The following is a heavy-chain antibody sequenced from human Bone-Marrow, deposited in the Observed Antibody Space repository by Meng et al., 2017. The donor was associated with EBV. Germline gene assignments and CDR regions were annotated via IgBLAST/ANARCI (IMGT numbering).Heavy chain of an antibody. CDR3: ARATYYYDSSGYSHALDY. V-gene: IGHV4-39*07. CDR1: GGSISSSSYY. D-gene: IGHD3-22*01. CDR2: IYYSGGT. J-gene: IGHJ4*02. Sequence: ASAPELVNPPGPLSPTLPVSGGSISSSSYYWGWSRQPPGKGLEWIGSIYYSGGTYYNPSLKSRVTISVDTSKNQFSLKLSSVTAADTAVYYCARATYYYDSSGYSHALDYWGQGTLVTVSS.